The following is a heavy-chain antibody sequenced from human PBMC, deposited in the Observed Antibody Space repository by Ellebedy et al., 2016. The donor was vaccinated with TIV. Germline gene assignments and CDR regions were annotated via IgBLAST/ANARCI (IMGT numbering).Heavy chain of an antibody. J-gene: IGHJ4*02. D-gene: IGHD1-1*01. CDR1: GFTFSSHD. CDR3: ARATAGFDY. CDR2: ITSAGDT. Sequence: GESLKISCAASGFTFSSHDMHWVRQPTGKGLEWVSGITSAGDTYYLSSVKGRFIISRENAKKSLYLQMNSLRAEDTAVYYCARATAGFDYWGQGTLVTVSS. V-gene: IGHV3-13*01.